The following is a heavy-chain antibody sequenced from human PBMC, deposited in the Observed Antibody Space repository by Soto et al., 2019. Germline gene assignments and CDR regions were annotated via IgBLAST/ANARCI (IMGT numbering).Heavy chain of an antibody. CDR3: ARGGGYDTDYYYYYMDV. J-gene: IGHJ6*03. Sequence: GASVKVSCKASGYTFTSYDINWVRQATGQGLEWMGWMNPNSGNTGYAQKFQGRVTMTRNTSISTAYMELSGLRSEDTAVYYCARGGGYDTDYYYYYMDVWGKGTTVTVSS. CDR1: GYTFTSYD. V-gene: IGHV1-8*01. CDR2: MNPNSGNT. D-gene: IGHD5-12*01.